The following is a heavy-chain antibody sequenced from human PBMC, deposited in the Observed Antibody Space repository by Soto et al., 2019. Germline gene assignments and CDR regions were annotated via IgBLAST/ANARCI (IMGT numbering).Heavy chain of an antibody. CDR1: GYSFTSYW. D-gene: IGHD4-17*01. Sequence: GESLKISCKGSGYSFTSYWIGWVRQMPGKGLEWMGIIYPGDSDTRYSPSFQGQVTISADKSISTAYLQWSSLKASDTAMYYCARQWDPEYGDYSERDYWGQGTLVTVSS. V-gene: IGHV5-51*01. CDR3: ARQWDPEYGDYSERDY. CDR2: IYPGDSDT. J-gene: IGHJ4*02.